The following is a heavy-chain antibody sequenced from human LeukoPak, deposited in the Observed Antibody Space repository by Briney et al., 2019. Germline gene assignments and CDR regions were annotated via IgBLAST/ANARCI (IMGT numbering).Heavy chain of an antibody. D-gene: IGHD3-3*01. J-gene: IGHJ4*02. CDR2: IYHSGST. Sequence: SETLSLTCIVSGYSISSGYYWGWIRQPPGKGLEWIGSIYHSGSTYYNPSLKSRVTISEDTSKNLFSLKLSSVTAADTAVYYCAKDPRPYYDVPVGHWGQGTLVTVSP. CDR3: AKDPRPYYDVPVGH. CDR1: GYSISSGYY. V-gene: IGHV4-38-2*02.